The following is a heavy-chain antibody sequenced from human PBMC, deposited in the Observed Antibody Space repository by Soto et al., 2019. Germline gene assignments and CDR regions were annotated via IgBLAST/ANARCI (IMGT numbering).Heavy chain of an antibody. J-gene: IGHJ4*02. CDR2: INPSGGST. D-gene: IGHD2-21*02. CDR1: GYTFPSCY. Sequence: DPVKVSCQASGYTFPSCYMRWVRQPPAHGLAWMGIINPSGGSTSYAQKFQGRVTMTRDTSTSTVYMELSSLSSENTAVYYCARGPGSTRDDVVTLETLFYWGQGTLVTVSS. V-gene: IGHV1-46*01. CDR3: ARGPGSTRDDVVTLETLFY.